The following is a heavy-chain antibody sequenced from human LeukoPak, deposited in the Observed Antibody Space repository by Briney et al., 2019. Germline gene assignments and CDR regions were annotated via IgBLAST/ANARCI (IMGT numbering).Heavy chain of an antibody. J-gene: IGHJ4*02. D-gene: IGHD1-26*01. CDR3: VKDVGVGASYFDN. V-gene: IGHV3-30*02. Sequence: GGSLRLSCAASGFTFSSCGMHWVRQSPAKGLEWVAYIRYDGSDKYYIDSVKGRFTIARDNPKETLYLQMNSLSHDDTAVYFCVKDVGVGASYFDNWGQGTLVAVSS. CDR1: GFTFSSCG. CDR2: IRYDGSDK.